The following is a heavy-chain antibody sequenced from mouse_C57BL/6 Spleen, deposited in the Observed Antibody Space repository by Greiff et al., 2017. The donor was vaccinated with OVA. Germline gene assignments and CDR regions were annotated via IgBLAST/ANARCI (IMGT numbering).Heavy chain of an antibody. CDR1: GFTFSDYG. CDR2: ISSGSSTI. D-gene: IGHD2-4*01. V-gene: IGHV5-17*01. Sequence: EVHLVESGGGLVKPGGSLKLSCAASGFTFSDYGMHWVRQAPEKGLEWVAYISSGSSTIYYADTVKGRFTISRDNAKNTLFLQMTSLRSEDTAMYYCARGDYDFYYFDYWGQGTTLTVSS. CDR3: ARGDYDFYYFDY. J-gene: IGHJ2*01.